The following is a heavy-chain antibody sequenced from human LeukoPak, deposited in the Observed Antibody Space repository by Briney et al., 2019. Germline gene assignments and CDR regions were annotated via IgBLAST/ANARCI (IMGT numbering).Heavy chain of an antibody. CDR3: AKSIYGDFDAFDV. D-gene: IGHD4-17*01. Sequence: PGGSLRLSCAASGFTVSNNYMSWVRQAPGKGLEWVSVIYSGGSTYYADSVKGRFTISRDNSKNMLFLQMSSLRAEDTAIYYCAKSIYGDFDAFDVWGQGTMVTVSS. V-gene: IGHV3-53*01. J-gene: IGHJ3*01. CDR2: IYSGGST. CDR1: GFTVSNNY.